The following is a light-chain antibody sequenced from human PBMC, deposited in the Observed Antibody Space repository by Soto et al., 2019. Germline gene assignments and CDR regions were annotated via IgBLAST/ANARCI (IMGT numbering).Light chain of an antibody. CDR3: RQYGSSPPIT. CDR1: QCVSSSY. CDR2: GAS. J-gene: IGKJ5*01. Sequence: EIVLTRSPGTLSLSPGERATLSCRASQCVSSSYLAWYQQKPGQAPRLLIYGASSRATGIPDRFSGSGSGTDFTLTISRLEPEDFAVYYCRQYGSSPPITFGQGTRLEIK. V-gene: IGKV3-20*01.